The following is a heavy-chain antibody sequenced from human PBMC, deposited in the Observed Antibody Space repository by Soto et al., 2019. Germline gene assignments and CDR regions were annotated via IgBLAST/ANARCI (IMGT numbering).Heavy chain of an antibody. Sequence: ASVKVSCKASGGTFSSYTISWVRQAPGQGLEWMGRIIPILGIANYAQKFQGRVTITADKSTSTAYMELSSLRSEDTAVYYCARDNPNTDYGDYLRFDPWGQGTLVTVSS. CDR3: ARDNPNTDYGDYLRFDP. CDR2: IIPILGIA. D-gene: IGHD4-17*01. V-gene: IGHV1-69*04. J-gene: IGHJ5*02. CDR1: GGTFSSYT.